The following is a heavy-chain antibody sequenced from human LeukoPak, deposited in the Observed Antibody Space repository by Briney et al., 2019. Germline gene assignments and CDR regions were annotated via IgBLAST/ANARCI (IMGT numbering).Heavy chain of an antibody. CDR2: IYTSGST. J-gene: IGHJ6*03. Sequence: PSETLSLTCAVSGGSLSSYYWSWIRQPAGKGLEWIGRIYTSGSTNYNPSLKSRVTMSVDTSKNQFSLKLSSVTAADTAVYYCARVSVSGYYYYYYMDVWGKGTTVTVSS. V-gene: IGHV4-4*07. D-gene: IGHD1-26*01. CDR1: GGSLSSYY. CDR3: ARVSVSGYYYYYYMDV.